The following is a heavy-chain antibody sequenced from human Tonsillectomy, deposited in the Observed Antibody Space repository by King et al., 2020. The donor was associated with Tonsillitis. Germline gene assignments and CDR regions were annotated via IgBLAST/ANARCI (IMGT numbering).Heavy chain of an antibody. CDR2: ISALGGST. D-gene: IGHD1-26*01. V-gene: IGHV3-23*04. Sequence: DVQLVESGGGLVQPGGSLRISCEVSGFNFNYYAMSWVRQAPGKGLEWVSVISALGGSTYYADSVKGRFTISRDNSKNTLYLDLITVRAEDTAIYYCAKTIVGRTDDAFDFWGQGTMVTVSS. J-gene: IGHJ3*01. CDR3: AKTIVGRTDDAFDF. CDR1: GFNFNYYA.